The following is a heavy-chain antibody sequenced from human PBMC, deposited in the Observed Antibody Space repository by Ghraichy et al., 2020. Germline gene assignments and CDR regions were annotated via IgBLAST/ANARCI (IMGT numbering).Heavy chain of an antibody. CDR1: GGSISSGGYY. D-gene: IGHD2-2*01. Sequence: SETLSLTCTVSGGSISSGGYYWSWIRQPAGKGLEWIGRIFTSGSTNYNPSLESRVSMSVDTSKNQFSLTLSSVTAADTSVYYCARETYCGTTNCYGSNRYLYLWGRGTLVTVSS. CDR2: IFTSGST. CDR3: ARETYCGTTNCYGSNRYLYL. V-gene: IGHV4-61*02. J-gene: IGHJ2*01.